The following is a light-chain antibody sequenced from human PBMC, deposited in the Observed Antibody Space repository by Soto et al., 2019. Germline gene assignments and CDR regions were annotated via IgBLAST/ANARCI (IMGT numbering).Light chain of an antibody. CDR2: KAA. J-gene: IGKJ1*01. CDR3: QQDSSQRT. CDR1: QSISNW. Sequence: DIKMTQSPSTLSSSVGDRVTITCRASQSISNWLAWYQQKPGKAPKLLLYKAASLESGGPSRFSGSGSGTEFTITVSRVQPDDFATYYCQQDSSQRTFGQGTKVEIK. V-gene: IGKV1-5*03.